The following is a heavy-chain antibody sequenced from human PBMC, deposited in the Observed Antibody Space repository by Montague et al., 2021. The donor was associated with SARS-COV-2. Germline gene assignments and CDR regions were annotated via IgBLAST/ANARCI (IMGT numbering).Heavy chain of an antibody. D-gene: IGHD5-12*01. J-gene: IGHJ3*02. V-gene: IGHV3-11*01. CDR1: GFIFSDYY. Sequence: SLRLSCAASGFIFSDYYMTWIRQAPGKGLEWVSHISGSGSKTYYAESVKGRFTIFRDTANNSVYLQMKFLGAEDTAVYYCARGQGGYGTFDIWGQGTMVTVSS. CDR2: ISGSGSKT. CDR3: ARGQGGYGTFDI.